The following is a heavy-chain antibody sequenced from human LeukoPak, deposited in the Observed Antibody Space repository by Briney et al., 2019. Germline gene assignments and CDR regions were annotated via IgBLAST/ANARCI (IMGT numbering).Heavy chain of an antibody. V-gene: IGHV1-18*01. Sequence: ASVKVSCKASGYTFTSYGTSWVRQAPGQGLEWMGWISAYNGNTNYAQKLQGRVTMTTDTSTSTAYMELRSLRSDDTAVYYCARTHYDFWSGYSAYYFDYWGQGTLVTVSS. D-gene: IGHD3-3*01. CDR1: GYTFTSYG. J-gene: IGHJ4*02. CDR2: ISAYNGNT. CDR3: ARTHYDFWSGYSAYYFDY.